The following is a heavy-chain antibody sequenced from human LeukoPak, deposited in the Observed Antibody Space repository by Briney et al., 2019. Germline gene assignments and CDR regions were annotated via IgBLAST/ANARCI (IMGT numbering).Heavy chain of an antibody. V-gene: IGHV4-39*01. Sequence: SETLSLTCTVSGGSISSGSYYWSWIRQPPGKGLEWIGSIYYSGSTYYNPSLKSRVTISVDTSKNQFSLKLSSVTAADTAVYYCARLRFEAIVVVNWGQGTLVTVSS. CDR2: IYYSGST. CDR1: GGSISSGSYY. CDR3: ARLRFEAIVVVN. D-gene: IGHD3-22*01. J-gene: IGHJ4*02.